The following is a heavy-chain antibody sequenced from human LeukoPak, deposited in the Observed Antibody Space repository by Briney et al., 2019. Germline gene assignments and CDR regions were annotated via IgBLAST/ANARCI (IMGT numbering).Heavy chain of an antibody. Sequence: GASVKVSCKASGYTFTSYGISWVRQAPGQGLEWMGWISAYNGNTNYAQKFQGRVTITADKSTSTAYMELSSLRSEDTAVYYCARDLTLNYYYYYMDVWGKGTTVTVSS. V-gene: IGHV1-18*01. CDR1: GYTFTSYG. J-gene: IGHJ6*03. CDR3: ARDLTLNYYYYYMDV. CDR2: ISAYNGNT. D-gene: IGHD3-9*01.